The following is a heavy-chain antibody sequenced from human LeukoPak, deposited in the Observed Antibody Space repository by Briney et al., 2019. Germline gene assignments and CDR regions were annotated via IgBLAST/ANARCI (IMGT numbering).Heavy chain of an antibody. J-gene: IGHJ4*02. Sequence: SEALSPTCTVSGGSVSSGNYYWSWIRQPPGQGLDWIGYIYYSGSTNYNPSLKSRVTISVDTSKDQFSLRLSSVTAADTAVYYCARDPSGYFNYWGQGTLATVSS. CDR2: IYYSGST. CDR3: ARDPSGYFNY. V-gene: IGHV4-61*01. D-gene: IGHD3-22*01. CDR1: GGSVSSGNYY.